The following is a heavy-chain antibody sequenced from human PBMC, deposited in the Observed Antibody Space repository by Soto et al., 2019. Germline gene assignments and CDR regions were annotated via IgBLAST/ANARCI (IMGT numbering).Heavy chain of an antibody. CDR1: GGSFSGYY. CDR2: INHSGST. D-gene: IGHD3-9*01. J-gene: IGHJ5*02. V-gene: IGHV4-34*01. CDR3: ARGKSLYYDILTGYYIGNWFDP. Sequence: PSETLSLTCAVYGGSFSGYYWSWIRQPPGKGLEWIGEINHSGSTNYNPSLKSRVTISVDTSKNQFSLKLSSVTAADTAVYYCARGKSLYYDILTGYYIGNWFDPWGQGTLVTVSS.